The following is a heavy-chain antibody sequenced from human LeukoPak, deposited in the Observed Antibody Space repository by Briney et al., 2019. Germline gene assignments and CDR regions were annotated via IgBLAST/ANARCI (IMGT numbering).Heavy chain of an antibody. CDR2: IWYDGSNK. J-gene: IGHJ4*02. V-gene: IGHV3-33*01. D-gene: IGHD4-17*01. CDR1: GFTFSHYG. Sequence: GRSLRLSCAASGFTFSHYGIHWVRQAPGKGLEWVAFIWYDGSNKYYADSVKGRFTISRDNSKNTLYLQMNSLRAEDTAVYYCARARTTRGFDYWGQGTLVTVSS. CDR3: ARARTTRGFDY.